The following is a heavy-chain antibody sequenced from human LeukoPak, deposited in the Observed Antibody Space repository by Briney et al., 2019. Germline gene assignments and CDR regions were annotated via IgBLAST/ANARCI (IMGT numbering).Heavy chain of an antibody. Sequence: GGSLRLSCAASGFTFSSHWMHWVRQAPGKGRVWVSRIDSDGRITTYADSVRGRFTISRDKANNTLYLQMNTLRDENTAVYYCGREFNWNPPDYWGQGTLVTVSS. J-gene: IGHJ4*02. CDR3: GREFNWNPPDY. D-gene: IGHD1-1*01. CDR2: IDSDGRIT. CDR1: GFTFSSHW. V-gene: IGHV3-74*01.